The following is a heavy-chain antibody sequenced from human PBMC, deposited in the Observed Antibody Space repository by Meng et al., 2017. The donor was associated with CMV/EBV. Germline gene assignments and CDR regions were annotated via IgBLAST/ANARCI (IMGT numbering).Heavy chain of an antibody. V-gene: IGHV4-34*01. D-gene: IGHD3-3*01. CDR1: CGSFSGYY. CDR2: INHSGST. J-gene: IGHJ5*02. CDR3: ARGSRRLPRFNWFDP. Sequence: QVRRQQWGAGLLKPSETLSRTCAVYCGSFSGYYWSWIRQPPGKGLEWIGEINHSGSTNYNPSLKSRVTISVDTSKNQFSLKLSSVSAADTAVYYCARGSRRLPRFNWFDPWGQGTLVTVSS.